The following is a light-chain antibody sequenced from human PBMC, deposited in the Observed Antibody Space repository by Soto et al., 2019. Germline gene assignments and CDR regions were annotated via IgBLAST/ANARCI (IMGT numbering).Light chain of an antibody. Sequence: QSALTQPPSASGSPGQSVTISCTGTSSDVGGYNYVSWYQQHPGKAPKLMIYEVSKRPSGVPDRFSGSKSGNTASLTVSGLQAEDEADYYCSSYAGGKNLWVFGGGTKLTVL. CDR3: SSYAGGKNLWV. CDR1: SSDVGGYNY. J-gene: IGLJ3*02. V-gene: IGLV2-8*01. CDR2: EVS.